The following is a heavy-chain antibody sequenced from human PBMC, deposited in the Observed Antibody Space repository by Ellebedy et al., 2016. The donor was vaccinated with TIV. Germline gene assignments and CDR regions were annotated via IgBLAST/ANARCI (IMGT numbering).Heavy chain of an antibody. CDR2: INPNSGGT. V-gene: IGHV1-2*02. Sequence: ASVKVSXXASGYTFTGYYMHWVRQAPGQGLEWMGWINPNSGGTNYAQKFQGRVTMTRDTSISTAYMELSRLRSDDTAVYYCARALNILTGNDAFDIWGQGTMVTVSS. CDR3: ARALNILTGNDAFDI. CDR1: GYTFTGYY. D-gene: IGHD3-9*01. J-gene: IGHJ3*02.